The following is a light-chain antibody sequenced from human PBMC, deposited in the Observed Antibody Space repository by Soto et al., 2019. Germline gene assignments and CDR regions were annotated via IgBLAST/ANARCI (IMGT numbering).Light chain of an antibody. CDR3: QQSNSIPPWT. CDR2: GAS. J-gene: IGKJ1*01. Sequence: DIQMTQSPSSLSASVGDRVTITCRASQSISKYLNWYQHKPGKGPKLLIYGASTLQSGVPSRFSGSGSGTDFTLTISSLQPEAVATYYCQQSNSIPPWTFGQGTKVDIK. V-gene: IGKV1-39*01. CDR1: QSISKY.